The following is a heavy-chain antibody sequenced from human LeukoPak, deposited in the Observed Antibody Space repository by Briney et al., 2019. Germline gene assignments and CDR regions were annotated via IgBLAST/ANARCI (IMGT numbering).Heavy chain of an antibody. D-gene: IGHD3-10*01. V-gene: IGHV5-10-1*01. Sequence: GESLKISCKASGYSFTSYWISWVRQMPGKGLEWMGRTAPSDSYTNYSPSFQGHVTISADKSISTAYLQWSSLKASDTAMYYCARGITMVRGGDDAFDIWGQGTMVTVSS. J-gene: IGHJ3*02. CDR3: ARGITMVRGGDDAFDI. CDR2: TAPSDSYT. CDR1: GYSFTSYW.